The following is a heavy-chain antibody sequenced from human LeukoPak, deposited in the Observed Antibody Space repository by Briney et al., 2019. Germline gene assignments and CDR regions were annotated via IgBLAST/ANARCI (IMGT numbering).Heavy chain of an antibody. V-gene: IGHV1-18*01. CDR3: ARGIQNYDFWSGYYSPHDAFDI. J-gene: IGHJ3*02. CDR2: ISAYNGNT. CDR1: GYTFTSYG. D-gene: IGHD3-3*01. Sequence: GASVKVSCKASGYTFTSYGISWVRQAPVQGLEWMGWISAYNGNTNYAQKLQGRVTMTTDTSTSTAYMELRSLRSDDTAVYYCARGIQNYDFWSGYYSPHDAFDIWGQGTMVTISS.